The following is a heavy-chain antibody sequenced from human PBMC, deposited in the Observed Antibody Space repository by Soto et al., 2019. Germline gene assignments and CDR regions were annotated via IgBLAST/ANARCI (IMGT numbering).Heavy chain of an antibody. D-gene: IGHD3-10*01. J-gene: IGHJ5*02. V-gene: IGHV3-23*01. CDR1: GFTFSSYA. CDR3: AKGLSGSGWFDP. Sequence: EVQLLESGGGLVQPGGSLRLSCAASGFTFSSYAMSWVRQAPGKGLEWVSAISGSGGSTYYADSVKGRFTISRDNSKNTLYLQMSSLRAEDTAVYYCAKGLSGSGWFDPWGQGTLVTVSS. CDR2: ISGSGGST.